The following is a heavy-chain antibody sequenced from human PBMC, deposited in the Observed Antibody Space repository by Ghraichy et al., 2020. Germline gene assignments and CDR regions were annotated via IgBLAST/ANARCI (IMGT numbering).Heavy chain of an antibody. CDR1: GGSVSSNRYY. Sequence: SQTLSLTCGVSGGSVSSNRYYWAWIRQSPGRGLEWIGTAYYSGTTYYNPSLRRRATMSVDTSRNQVTLKLYSVAAADTAVYCCARKMFPWFGASDVSFHGFDGWGQGASVTVCS. V-gene: IGHV4-39*01. J-gene: IGHJ6*02. CDR2: AYYSGTT. CDR3: ARKMFPWFGASDVSFHGFDG. D-gene: IGHD3-10*01.